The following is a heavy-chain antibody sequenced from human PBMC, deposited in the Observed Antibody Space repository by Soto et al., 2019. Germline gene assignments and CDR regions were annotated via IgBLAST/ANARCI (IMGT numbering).Heavy chain of an antibody. CDR3: ARDLWPISPKFDY. CDR1: GFTFSSYA. J-gene: IGHJ4*02. Sequence: QVQLVESGGRMVQPGRSLRLSSAASGFTFSSYAMHWVRQTPGKGLEWVAFISYDGSNKYYADSVKGRFTISRDNSKNTLNLQMNSLRAEDTAVYYCARDLWPISPKFDYWGQGTLVTVSS. CDR2: ISYDGSNK. V-gene: IGHV3-30-3*01.